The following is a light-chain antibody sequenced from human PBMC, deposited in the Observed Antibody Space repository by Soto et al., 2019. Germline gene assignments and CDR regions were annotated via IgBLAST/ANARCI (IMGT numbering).Light chain of an antibody. CDR1: QSVLYSSNNKNY. Sequence: DFVMTQSPDSLAVSLGERATINCKSSQSVLYSSNNKNYLAWYQQKTGQPPQLLFYWASTRESGVPDRFSGSGSGTDLTLTISSLQAEDVAVYYCQQFYSTPYTFGQGTKLEIK. CDR2: WAS. J-gene: IGKJ2*01. CDR3: QQFYSTPYT. V-gene: IGKV4-1*01.